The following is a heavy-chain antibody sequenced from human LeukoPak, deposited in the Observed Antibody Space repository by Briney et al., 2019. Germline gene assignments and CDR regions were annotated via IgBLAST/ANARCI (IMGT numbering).Heavy chain of an antibody. D-gene: IGHD3-3*01. CDR2: ISGSGGST. J-gene: IGHJ3*02. V-gene: IGHV3-23*01. CDR3: AKSRYDFWSEDSFDI. Sequence: GGSLRLSCAASGFTFSSYAMSWVRQAPGKGLEWASTISGSGGSTYYADSVKGRFTISRDNSKYTLYLQMNSLRAEDTAVYYCAKSRYDFWSEDSFDIWSQGTMVTVSS. CDR1: GFTFSSYA.